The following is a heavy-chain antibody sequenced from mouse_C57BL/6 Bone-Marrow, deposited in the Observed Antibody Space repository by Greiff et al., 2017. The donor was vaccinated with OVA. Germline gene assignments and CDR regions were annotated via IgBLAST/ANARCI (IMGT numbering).Heavy chain of an antibody. CDR3: AREDYYGYDGDFDY. D-gene: IGHD2-2*01. CDR1: GYTFTTYP. J-gene: IGHJ2*01. Sequence: VKLQESGAELVKPGASVKMSCKASGYTFTTYPIEWMKQNHGKSLEWIGNFHPYNDDTKYNEKFKGKATLTVEKSSSTVYLELSRLTSDDSAVYYCAREDYYGYDGDFDYWGQGTTLTVSS. CDR2: FHPYNDDT. V-gene: IGHV1-47*01.